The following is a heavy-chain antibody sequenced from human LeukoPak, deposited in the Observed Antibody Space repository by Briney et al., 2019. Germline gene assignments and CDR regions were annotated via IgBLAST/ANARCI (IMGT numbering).Heavy chain of an antibody. J-gene: IGHJ4*02. Sequence: ASVKVSCKASGYTFTSYAIHWVRQAPGQGLEWMGIINPSGGSTSYAQKFQGRVTMTRDTSTSTVYMELSSLRSEDTAVYYCARDNPPGYFDYWGQGTLVTVSS. CDR2: INPSGGST. CDR3: ARDNPPGYFDY. CDR1: GYTFTSYA. V-gene: IGHV1-46*01.